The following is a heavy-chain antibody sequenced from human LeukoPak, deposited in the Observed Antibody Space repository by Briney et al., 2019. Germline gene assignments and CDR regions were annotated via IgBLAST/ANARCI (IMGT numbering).Heavy chain of an antibody. J-gene: IGHJ4*02. CDR1: GHTFTGYY. D-gene: IGHD6-19*01. Sequence: ASVKVSCKASGHTFTGYYMHWVRQAPGQGLEWMGWINPNSGGTNYAQKFQGRVTMTRDTSISTAYMELSRLRSDGTAVYYCARTDSSGWYGDYWGQGTLVTVSS. CDR2: INPNSGGT. CDR3: ARTDSSGWYGDY. V-gene: IGHV1-2*02.